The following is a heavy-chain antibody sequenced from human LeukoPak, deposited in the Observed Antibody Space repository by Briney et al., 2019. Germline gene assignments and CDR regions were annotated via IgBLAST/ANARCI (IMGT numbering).Heavy chain of an antibody. V-gene: IGHV4-4*07. J-gene: IGHJ4*02. CDR1: GGSISSYY. CDR3: ARTGYYYGSGSLIDY. D-gene: IGHD3-10*01. Sequence: SETLSLTCTVSGGSISSYYWSWVRQPAWKGLEWIGRIYASGSTNYNPSLKSRVTMSVDTSKNQFSLKLSSVTAADTAVYYCARTGYYYGSGSLIDYWGQGTLVTVSS. CDR2: IYASGST.